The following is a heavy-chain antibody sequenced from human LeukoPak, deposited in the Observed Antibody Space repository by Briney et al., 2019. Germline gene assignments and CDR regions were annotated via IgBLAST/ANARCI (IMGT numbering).Heavy chain of an antibody. CDR1: GFTFSTYW. D-gene: IGHD3-3*01. V-gene: IGHV3-74*01. J-gene: IGHJ4*02. CDR2: INSDGSRT. CDR3: AKGYEFWSGYWDS. Sequence: PGGSLRLSCAASGFTFSTYWMHWVRQAPGKGLVWVSRINSDGSRTNYADSVKGRFTISRDNSRNTLSLQVNILRAEDTAVYYCAKGYEFWSGYWDSWGQGTPVTVSS.